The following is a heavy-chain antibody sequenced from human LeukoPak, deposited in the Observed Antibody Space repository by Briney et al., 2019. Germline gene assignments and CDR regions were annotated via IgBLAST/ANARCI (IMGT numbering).Heavy chain of an antibody. D-gene: IGHD7-27*01. CDR1: GYTFTGYY. Sequence: ASVKVSCKASGYTFTGYYMHWVRQAPGQGLEWMGWINPNSGGTNYAQKFQGRVTMTRDTSISTAYMELSRLRSDDTAVYYCARGRDWGRTDAFDIWGQGTMVTVSS. J-gene: IGHJ3*02. CDR2: INPNSGGT. CDR3: ARGRDWGRTDAFDI. V-gene: IGHV1-2*02.